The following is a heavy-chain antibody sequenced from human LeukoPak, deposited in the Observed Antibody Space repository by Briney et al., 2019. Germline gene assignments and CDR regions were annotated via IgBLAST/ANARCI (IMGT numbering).Heavy chain of an antibody. Sequence: SETLSLTCAVYGGSFSGYYWSWIRQPPGKGLEWIGEINHSGSTNYNPSLKSRVTISVDTSKNQFSLKLSSVTAADTAVYYCAVSTISSGYYSTRSRAFDIWGQGTMVTVSS. CDR2: INHSGST. V-gene: IGHV4-34*01. D-gene: IGHD3-22*01. CDR3: AVSTISSGYYSTRSRAFDI. CDR1: GGSFSGYY. J-gene: IGHJ3*02.